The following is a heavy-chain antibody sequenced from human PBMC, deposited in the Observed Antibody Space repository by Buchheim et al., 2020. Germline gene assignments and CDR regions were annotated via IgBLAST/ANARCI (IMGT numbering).Heavy chain of an antibody. CDR2: INPRTGGT. D-gene: IGHD3-10*01. J-gene: IGHJ6*02. V-gene: IGHV1-2*02. Sequence: QVQLVQSGAEVKKSGASVKVSCKASGYTLTDYYMHWVRQAPGQGLEWMGRINPRTGGTDFAQKFQGRVTMTRDTSISPVYMELISLSSDDTAVYYCARTGFGDSYYGMDVWGQGTT. CDR1: GYTLTDYY. CDR3: ARTGFGDSYYGMDV.